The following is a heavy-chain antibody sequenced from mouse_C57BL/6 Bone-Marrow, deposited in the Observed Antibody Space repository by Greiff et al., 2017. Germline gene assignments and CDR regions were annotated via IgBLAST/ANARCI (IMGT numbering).Heavy chain of an antibody. CDR1: GYTFTSYW. CDR2: IDTSDSYT. V-gene: IGHV1-69*01. Sequence: QVQLKQPGAELVMPGASVKLSCKASGYTFTSYWMHWVKQRPGQGLEWIGEIDTSDSYTNYNQKFKGKSTLTVDKSSSTAYMQLSSLTSEDSAVYYCARSYAMDYWGQGTSVTVSS. J-gene: IGHJ4*01. CDR3: ARSYAMDY.